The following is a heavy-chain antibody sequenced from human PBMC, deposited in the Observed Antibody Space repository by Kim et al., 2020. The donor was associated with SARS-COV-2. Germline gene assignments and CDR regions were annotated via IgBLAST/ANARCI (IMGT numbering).Heavy chain of an antibody. CDR1: GFTFSGSA. CDR2: IRSKANSYAT. V-gene: IGHV3-73*01. CDR3: TRQRGVLRYYYGMDV. D-gene: IGHD3-10*01. J-gene: IGHJ6*02. Sequence: GGSLRLSCAASGFTFSGSAMHWVLQASGKGLEWVGRIRSKANSYATAYAASVKGRFTISRDDSKNTAYLQMNSLKTEDTAVYYCTRQRGVLRYYYGMDVWGQGTTVTVSS.